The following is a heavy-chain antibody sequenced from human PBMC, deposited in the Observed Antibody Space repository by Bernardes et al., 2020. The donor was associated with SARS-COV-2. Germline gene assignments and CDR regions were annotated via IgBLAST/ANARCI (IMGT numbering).Heavy chain of an antibody. CDR3: ARHGRDTIFGVVIILGGFDY. V-gene: IGHV4-39*01. CDR2: IYYSGNT. CDR1: GGSISSSSYY. J-gene: IGHJ4*02. Sequence: SETLSLTCTVSGGSISSSSYYWGWIRQPPGKGLEWIGSIYYSGNTYYNPSLKSRVTISVDTSKNQFSLKLSSVTAADTAVYYCARHGRDTIFGVVIILGGFDYWGQGTLVTVSS. D-gene: IGHD3-3*01.